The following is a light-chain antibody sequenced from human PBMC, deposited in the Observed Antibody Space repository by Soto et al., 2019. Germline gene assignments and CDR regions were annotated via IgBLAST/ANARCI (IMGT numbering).Light chain of an antibody. J-gene: IGKJ1*01. CDR3: LQYSSCPST. V-gene: IGKV1-5*03. CDR1: QSINNW. CDR2: QAS. Sequence: DIPMTQSPSTLSASVGDRVTITCRASQSINNWLAWYQQKPWGAPKLLIYQASSLESGVPSRVTGSGSGTECALTISSRPTNYCAADYFLQYSSCPSTFGQGAKVEIK.